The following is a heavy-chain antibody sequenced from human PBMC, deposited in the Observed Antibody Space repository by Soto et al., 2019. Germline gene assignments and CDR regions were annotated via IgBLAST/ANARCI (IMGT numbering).Heavy chain of an antibody. V-gene: IGHV2-5*02. CDR2: IYWDDDK. D-gene: IGHD6-13*01. J-gene: IGHJ5*02. CDR1: GFSLSTSGVG. CDR3: AHRPYISSTPWFDP. Sequence: QITLKESGPTLVKPTQTLTLTCTFSGFSLSTSGVGVGWIRQPPGKALEWLALIYWDDDKRYSPSLQSRLTITKDTSKNQVVLTMTSMDPVDTATYYCAHRPYISSTPWFDPWGQGILVTVSS.